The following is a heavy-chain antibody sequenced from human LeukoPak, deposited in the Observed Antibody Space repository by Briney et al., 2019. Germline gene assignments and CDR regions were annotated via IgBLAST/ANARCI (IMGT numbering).Heavy chain of an antibody. CDR3: ARSSGYYYGSGSYYIPFDY. Sequence: GGSLRLPCAASGFTFSSYDMHWVRQATGKGLEWVSAIGTAGDTYYPGSVKGRFTISRENAKNSLYLQMNSLRAGDTAVYYCARSSGYYYGSGSYYIPFDYWGQGTLVTVSS. CDR1: GFTFSSYD. D-gene: IGHD3-10*01. V-gene: IGHV3-13*01. J-gene: IGHJ4*02. CDR2: IGTAGDT.